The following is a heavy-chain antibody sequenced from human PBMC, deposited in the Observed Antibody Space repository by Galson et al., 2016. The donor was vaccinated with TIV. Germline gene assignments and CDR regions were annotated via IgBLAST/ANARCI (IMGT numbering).Heavy chain of an antibody. V-gene: IGHV3-30*04. CDR1: GFTFSSYG. CDR3: ARVKESYYFDY. Sequence: SLRLSCAASGFTFSSYGLHWVRQPPGKALEWVAFISYGGSDKSYADSVKGRFTLSRDKSKNTLYLQMNSLRGEDTAVYYCARVKESYYFDYWGQGTLVTVSS. J-gene: IGHJ4*02. CDR2: ISYGGSDK.